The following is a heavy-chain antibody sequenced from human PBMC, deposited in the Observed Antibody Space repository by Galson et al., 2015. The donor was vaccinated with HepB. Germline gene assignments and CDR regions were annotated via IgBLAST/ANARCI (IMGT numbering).Heavy chain of an antibody. CDR1: GFTFSSYG. J-gene: IGHJ4*02. V-gene: IGHV3-30*18. CDR2: ISYDGSNK. D-gene: IGHD1-26*01. CDR3: AKEQDTKGKGSSGSYYGVDY. Sequence: SLRLSCAASGFTFSSYGMHWVRQAPGKGLEWVAVISYDGSNKYYADSVKGRFTISRDNSKNTLYLQMNSLRAEDTAVYYCAKEQDTKGKGSSGSYYGVDYWGQGTLVTVSS.